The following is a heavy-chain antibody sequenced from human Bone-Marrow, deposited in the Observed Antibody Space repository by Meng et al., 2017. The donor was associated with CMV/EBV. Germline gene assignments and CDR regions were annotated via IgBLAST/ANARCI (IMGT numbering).Heavy chain of an antibody. CDR2: INHSGST. D-gene: IGHD6-19*01. J-gene: IGHJ6*02. CDR1: GGSFSGYY. Sequence: SEPLSLTCAVYGGSFSGYYWSWIRQPPGKGLEWIGEINHSGSTNYNPSLKSRVTISVDTSKNQFSLKLSSVTAADTAVYYCARGAVPKGMDVWGQGTTVTVSS. V-gene: IGHV4-34*01. CDR3: ARGAVPKGMDV.